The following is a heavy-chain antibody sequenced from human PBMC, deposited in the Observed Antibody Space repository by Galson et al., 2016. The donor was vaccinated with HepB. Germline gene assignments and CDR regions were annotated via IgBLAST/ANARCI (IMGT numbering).Heavy chain of an antibody. V-gene: IGHV3-9*01. J-gene: IGHJ3*02. Sequence: SLRLSCAASGFTFDEFGMHWVRQGPGKGPEWVASISRNSRTTAYADSVRGRFTISRDNAKNSLYLQMSSLRVEDTAFYYCANDIHYYGPGTRAGGGFDKWGQGIMVTVSS. CDR3: ANDIHYYGPGTRAGGGFDK. CDR1: GFTFDEFG. D-gene: IGHD3-10*01. CDR2: ISRNSRTT.